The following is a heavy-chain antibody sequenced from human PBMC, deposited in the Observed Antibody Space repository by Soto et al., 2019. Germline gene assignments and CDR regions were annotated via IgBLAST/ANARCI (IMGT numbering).Heavy chain of an antibody. J-gene: IGHJ4*02. Sequence: QVQLVQSEAEVKKPGSSVKVSCKASGGTFSSHGITWVRQAPGQGLEWMGGIIPMFGTPKYAQRFQGRVSITADKSTTTAYMELSSLRSEDTAVYYCAIGSVVVMGAATGGPIYWGQGALVTVSS. D-gene: IGHD2-21*01. CDR3: AIGSVVVMGAATGGPIY. CDR2: IIPMFGTP. CDR1: GGTFSSHG. V-gene: IGHV1-69*06.